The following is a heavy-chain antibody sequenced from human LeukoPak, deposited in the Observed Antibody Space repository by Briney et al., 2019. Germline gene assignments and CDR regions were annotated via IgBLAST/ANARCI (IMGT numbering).Heavy chain of an antibody. CDR3: ARDLGSAELWLSVDY. D-gene: IGHD5-18*01. CDR2: ISSGSSTI. CDR1: GFTFSTYS. J-gene: IGHJ4*02. Sequence: PGGSLRLSCAASGFTFSTYSMNWVRQAPGKGLEWLSYISSGSSTIYYADSVKGRFTISRDNAKNSLYLQMNSLRAEDTAVYYCARDLGSAELWLSVDYWGQGTLVTVSS. V-gene: IGHV3-48*01.